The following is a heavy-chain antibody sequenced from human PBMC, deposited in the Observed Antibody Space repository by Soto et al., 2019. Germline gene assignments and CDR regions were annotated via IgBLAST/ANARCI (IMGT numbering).Heavy chain of an antibody. CDR1: GGSVNSHH. D-gene: IGHD1-26*01. CDR2: TSYTGNT. J-gene: IGHJ1*01. CDR3: SGDMHAVFTYYFVP. Sequence: SVTLSLTCFVSGGSVNSHHWSWIRQFTGQGLEWIAYTSYTGNTNYNPSLQSRVTISLATSKNQLSIKLTYLTAAATAVYCWSGDMHAVFTYYFVPWGQGALETVST. V-gene: IGHV4-59*02.